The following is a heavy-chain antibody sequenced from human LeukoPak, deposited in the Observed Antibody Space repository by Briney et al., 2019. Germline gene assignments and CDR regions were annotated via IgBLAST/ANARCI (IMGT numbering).Heavy chain of an antibody. Sequence: GGSLRLSCVASGFTFSSYWMIWVRQAPGKGLEWVSSIFPSSDEIHYADSVKGRFTISRDNSRSTLSLQMDSLRAEDTATYYCATYRQIQVPFEFWGQGTLVTVSS. D-gene: IGHD5-18*01. J-gene: IGHJ4*02. V-gene: IGHV3-23*01. CDR3: ATYRQIQVPFEF. CDR1: GFTFSSYW. CDR2: IFPSSDEI.